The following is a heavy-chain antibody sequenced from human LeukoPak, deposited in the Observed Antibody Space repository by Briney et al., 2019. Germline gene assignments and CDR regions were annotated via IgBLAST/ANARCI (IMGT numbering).Heavy chain of an antibody. V-gene: IGHV1-2*02. CDR3: ARVQQWLLDFDY. D-gene: IGHD6-19*01. CDR1: VYTFTGYY. J-gene: IGHJ4*02. CDR2: INPNSGGT. Sequence: ASVKVSCKASVYTFTGYYTHWVRQAPGQGLEWMGWINPNSGGTNYAQKFQGRVTMTRDTSISTAYMELSRLRSDDTAVYYCARVQQWLLDFDYWGQGTLVTVSS.